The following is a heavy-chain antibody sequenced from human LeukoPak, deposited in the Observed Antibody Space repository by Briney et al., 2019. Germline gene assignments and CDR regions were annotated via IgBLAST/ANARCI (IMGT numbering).Heavy chain of an antibody. V-gene: IGHV3-74*01. CDR1: GFTLSSYW. CDR2: INSDGSST. J-gene: IGHJ6*02. Sequence: AGGSLRLSCAASGFTLSSYWTHWVRQAPGKGLVWVSRINSDGSSTSYADSVKGRFTISRDNAKNTLYLQMNSLRAEDTAVYYCARAGPTGGMYVWGQGTTVTVSS. D-gene: IGHD1-14*01. CDR3: ARAGPTGGMYV.